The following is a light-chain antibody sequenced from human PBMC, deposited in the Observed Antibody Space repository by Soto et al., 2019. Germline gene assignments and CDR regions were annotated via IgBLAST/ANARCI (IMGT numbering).Light chain of an antibody. V-gene: IGKV3-11*01. CDR3: QQHNQWPPMT. CDR1: QSISTY. Sequence: PGQRATLSCRASQSISTYLAWYQVKPGQAPRLLIYDASSRATGVPARFSGSGAGTDFSLTISSLEPEDVAVYYGQQHNQWPPMTCGQGTRREIK. CDR2: DAS. J-gene: IGKJ5*01.